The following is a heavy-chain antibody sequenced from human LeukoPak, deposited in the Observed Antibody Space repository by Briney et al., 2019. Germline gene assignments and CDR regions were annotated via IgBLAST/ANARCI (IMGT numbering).Heavy chain of an antibody. J-gene: IGHJ4*02. CDR3: ARYGDYPDY. CDR2: INHSGST. V-gene: IGHV4-34*01. CDR1: GGSFSDYY. Sequence: SETLSLTCAVYGGSFSDYYWTWIRQPPGKGLEWIGEINHSGSTNYNPSLKSRVTISVDTSKNQFSLNLSSVSAADTAVYYCARYGDYPDYWGQGTLVTVSS. D-gene: IGHD4/OR15-4a*01.